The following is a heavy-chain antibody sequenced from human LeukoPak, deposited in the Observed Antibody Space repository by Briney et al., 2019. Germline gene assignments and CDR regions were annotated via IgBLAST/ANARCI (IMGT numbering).Heavy chain of an antibody. Sequence: ASVKVSCKASGYTFTGYYMHWVRQAPGQGLELMGRINPNSGGTNYAQKFQGRVTMTRDTSISTAYMELSRLRSDDTAVYYCARDRIRRQVEHDRKGRSSTSCPNWFDPWGQGTLVTVSS. CDR3: ARDRIRRQVEHDRKGRSSTSCPNWFDP. CDR1: GYTFTGYY. J-gene: IGHJ5*02. CDR2: INPNSGGT. D-gene: IGHD2-2*01. V-gene: IGHV1-2*06.